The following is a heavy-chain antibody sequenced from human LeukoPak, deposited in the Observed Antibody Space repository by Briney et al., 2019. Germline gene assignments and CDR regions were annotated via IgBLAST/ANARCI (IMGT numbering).Heavy chain of an antibody. V-gene: IGHV3-23*01. Sequence: PGGSLRLSCAASGFTVSSNYMSWVRQAPGKGLEWVSAISGSGGNTYYADSVKGRFTVSRDNSKNTLYLQINSLRGEDTAVYYCAKGKYSSGGVPDYWGQGTLVTVSS. CDR2: ISGSGGNT. D-gene: IGHD6-19*01. CDR3: AKGKYSSGGVPDY. J-gene: IGHJ4*02. CDR1: GFTVSSNY.